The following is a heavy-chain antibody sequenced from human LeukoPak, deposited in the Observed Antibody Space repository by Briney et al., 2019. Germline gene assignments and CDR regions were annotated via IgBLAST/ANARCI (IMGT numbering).Heavy chain of an antibody. CDR2: INAGNGNT. CDR1: GYSFTRYA. V-gene: IGHV1-3*01. CDR3: ARELRRLGELSGNNWFDP. Sequence: ASVKVSCKAFGYSFTRYAMHWVRQAPGQRLEWMGWINAGNGNTKYSQKFQGRVTITRDTSASTVYMELSSLRSEDTAVYYCARELRRLGELSGNNWFDPWGQGTLVTVSS. D-gene: IGHD3-16*02. J-gene: IGHJ5*02.